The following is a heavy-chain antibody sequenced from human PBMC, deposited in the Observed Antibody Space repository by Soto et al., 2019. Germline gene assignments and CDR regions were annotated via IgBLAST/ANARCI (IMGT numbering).Heavy chain of an antibody. Sequence: SETLSLTCTVSGGSISSYYWSWIRQPPGKGLEWIGYIYYSGSTNYNPSLKSRVTISVDTSKNQFSLKLSSVTAAGTAVYYCARVLNYYGSGSYYRQYYYYGMDVWGQGTTVTVSS. V-gene: IGHV4-59*08. J-gene: IGHJ6*02. CDR3: ARVLNYYGSGSYYRQYYYYGMDV. D-gene: IGHD3-10*01. CDR1: GGSISSYY. CDR2: IYYSGST.